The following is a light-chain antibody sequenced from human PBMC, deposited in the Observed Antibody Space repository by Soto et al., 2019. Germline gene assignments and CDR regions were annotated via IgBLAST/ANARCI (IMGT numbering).Light chain of an antibody. CDR3: QQYHTYALT. V-gene: IGKV1-5*03. CDR2: RAS. J-gene: IGKJ1*01. Sequence: DVQMTQSPSTVSASVGDRVTITCRARQSIGDSLAWYQQKPGKGPKVLIYRASSLQSGVPSRVSGSGAGTEFTRTGSSLQPDDFGPYYGQQYHTYALTFGQGTKVEIK. CDR1: QSIGDS.